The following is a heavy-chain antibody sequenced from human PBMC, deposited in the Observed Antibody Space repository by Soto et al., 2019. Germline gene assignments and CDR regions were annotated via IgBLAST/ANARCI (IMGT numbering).Heavy chain of an antibody. CDR3: AKMTTVRNYGMDV. CDR1: GGAISSGGYY. CDR2: IYYSGST. J-gene: IGHJ6*02. D-gene: IGHD4-17*01. Sequence: QVQLQESGPGLVKPSQTLSLTCTVSGGAISSGGYYWSWIRQHPGKGLEWIGYIYYSGSTYYNPSLKSRVTISVDTSKNQCPLKLSSVTAADTAVYYCAKMTTVRNYGMDVWGQGTTVTVSS. V-gene: IGHV4-31*03.